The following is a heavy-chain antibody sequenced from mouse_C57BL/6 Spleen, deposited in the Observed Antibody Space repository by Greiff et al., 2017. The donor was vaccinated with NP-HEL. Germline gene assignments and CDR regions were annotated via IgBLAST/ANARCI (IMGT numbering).Heavy chain of an antibody. Sequence: VKLMESGPELVKPGASVKISCKASGYAFSSSWMNWVKQRPGKGLEWIGRIYPGDGDTNYNGKFKGKATLTADKSSSTAYMQLSSLTSEDSAVYFCARGGYNAMDYWGQGTSVTVSS. CDR2: IYPGDGDT. J-gene: IGHJ4*01. CDR1: GYAFSSSW. V-gene: IGHV1-82*01. CDR3: ARGGYNAMDY.